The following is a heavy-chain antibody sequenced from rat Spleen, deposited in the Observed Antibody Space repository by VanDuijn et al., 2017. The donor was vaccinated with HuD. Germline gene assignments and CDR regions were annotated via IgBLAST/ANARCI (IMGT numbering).Heavy chain of an antibody. CDR2: INSAGST. V-gene: IGHV3-3*01. CDR3: ARGGEQLYLLFAY. J-gene: IGHJ3*01. CDR1: GYSITSSYR. Sequence: EVQLQESGPGLVKPSQSLSLTCSVTGYSITSSYRWNWIRKFPGNKLEWMGYINSAGSTNYNPSLKSRISITRDKSKNQFFLQVNSVTTEDTATYYCARGGEQLYLLFAYWGQGTLVTVSS. D-gene: IGHD1-2*01.